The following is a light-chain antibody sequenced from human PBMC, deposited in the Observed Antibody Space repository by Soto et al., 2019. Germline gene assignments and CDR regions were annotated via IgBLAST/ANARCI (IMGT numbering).Light chain of an antibody. J-gene: IGKJ5*01. CDR3: QLLDSMPIT. V-gene: IGKV1-9*01. CDR2: IAS. CDR1: QGIRSY. Sequence: IKLTQSPSSLSATIKDRVSITCLASQGIRSYLAWYQQKPGEAPKLLISIASILQSGVPSRFSGSGSGTDFVLTISSLQPEDSATYYSQLLDSMPITFGQRTLLEIK.